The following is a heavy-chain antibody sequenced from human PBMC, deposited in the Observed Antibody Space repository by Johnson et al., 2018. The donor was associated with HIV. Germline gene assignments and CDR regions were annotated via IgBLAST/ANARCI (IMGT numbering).Heavy chain of an antibody. J-gene: IGHJ3*02. Sequence: SGFTFSDHAMHWVRQAPGKGLEWVAVISYDETNKFYADSVQGRFTISRDNSKNTLYLQMNSLRADETAMYYCARRVGVFRSSHGAFDIWGQGTMVTVSS. D-gene: IGHD3-10*01. V-gene: IGHV3-30*04. CDR3: ARRVGVFRSSHGAFDI. CDR2: ISYDETNK. CDR1: GFTFSDHA.